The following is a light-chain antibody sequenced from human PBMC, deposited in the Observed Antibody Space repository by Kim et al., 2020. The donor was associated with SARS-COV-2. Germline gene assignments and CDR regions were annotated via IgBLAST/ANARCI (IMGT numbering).Light chain of an antibody. CDR3: NSRDSSGNLNWV. V-gene: IGLV3-19*01. J-gene: IGLJ2*01. CDR1: SLRSYY. Sequence: SSELTQDPAVSVALGQTVRITCQGDSLRSYYANWYQQKPGQAPVLVVYDKNNRPSGIPDRFSGSSSGNTASLTITGAQAEDEADYYCNSRDSSGNLNWVF. CDR2: DKN.